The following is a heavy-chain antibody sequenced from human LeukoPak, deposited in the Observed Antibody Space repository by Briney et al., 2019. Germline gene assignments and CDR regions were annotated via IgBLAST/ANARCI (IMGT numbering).Heavy chain of an antibody. D-gene: IGHD2-15*01. CDR3: ARELVAATLSWFDP. Sequence: SVKVSCKDSGGTFSSYAISWVRQAPGQGLEWMGGIIPIFGTANYAQKFQGRVTITTDESTSTAYMELSSLRSDDTAVYYCARELVAATLSWFDPWGQGTLVTVSS. CDR2: IIPIFGTA. J-gene: IGHJ5*02. CDR1: GGTFSSYA. V-gene: IGHV1-69*05.